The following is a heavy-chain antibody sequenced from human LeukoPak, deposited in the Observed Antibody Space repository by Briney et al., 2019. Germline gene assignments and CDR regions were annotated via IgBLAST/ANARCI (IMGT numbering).Heavy chain of an antibody. J-gene: IGHJ3*02. V-gene: IGHV4-34*01. CDR1: GFTFSSYE. Sequence: GSLRLSCAASGFTFSSYEMNWVRQPPGKGLEWIGEINHSGSTNYNPSLKSRVTISVDTSKNQFSLKLSSVTAADTAVYYCARARRSAFDIWGQGTMVTVSS. CDR3: ARARRSAFDI. CDR2: INHSGST.